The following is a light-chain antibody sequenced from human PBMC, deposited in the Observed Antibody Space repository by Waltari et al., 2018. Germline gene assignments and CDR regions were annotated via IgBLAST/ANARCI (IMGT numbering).Light chain of an antibody. CDR2: SAS. V-gene: IGKV1-39*01. CDR1: QTIGTY. CDR3: QQSYSTLYT. Sequence: IQVTQSPSSLSASVGDRITITCRASQTIGTYLNWFQQKPGKAPHLLIFSASNLYSGVPSRFRGSGSGTDFSLTISSVQPEDFAIYFCQQSYSTLYTFGQGTKLEIK. J-gene: IGKJ2*01.